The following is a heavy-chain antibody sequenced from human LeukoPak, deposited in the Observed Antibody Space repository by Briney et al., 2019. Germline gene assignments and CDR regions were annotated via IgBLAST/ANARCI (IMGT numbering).Heavy chain of an antibody. CDR1: GFTFSSYA. Sequence: GGSLRLSCAASGFTFSSYAMHWVRQAPGKGLEWVAVISYDGSNKYYADSVKGRFTISRDNSKNTLYLQMNSLRAEDTAVYYCARGHYGMDVWGQGTTVTVSS. J-gene: IGHJ6*02. V-gene: IGHV3-30-3*01. CDR3: ARGHYGMDV. CDR2: ISYDGSNK.